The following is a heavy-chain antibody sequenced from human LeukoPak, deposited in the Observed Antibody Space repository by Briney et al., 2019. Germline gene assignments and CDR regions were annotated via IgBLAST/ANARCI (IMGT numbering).Heavy chain of an antibody. CDR1: GFTFSDYY. V-gene: IGHV3-11*05. CDR2: ISSSSSYT. J-gene: IGHJ6*02. D-gene: IGHD6-13*01. CDR3: ARGPYSSSWYGVAGSYYYYGMDV. Sequence: GGSLRLSCAASGFTFSDYYMSWIRQAPGKGLEWVSYISSSSSYTNYADSVKGRFTISRDNAKNSLYLQMNSLRAEDTAVYYCARGPYSSSWYGVAGSYYYYGMDVWGQGTTVTVSS.